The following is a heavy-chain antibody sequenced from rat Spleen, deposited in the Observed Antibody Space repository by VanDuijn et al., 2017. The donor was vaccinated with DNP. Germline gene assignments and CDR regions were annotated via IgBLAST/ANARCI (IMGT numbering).Heavy chain of an antibody. D-gene: IGHD1-11*01. V-gene: IGHV5-7*01. CDR1: GFTFSDYN. J-gene: IGHJ4*01. CDR2: ISYDGSST. CDR3: ARRLRSYYAMDA. Sequence: EVKLVESGGGVVQSGRSLKLSCAASGFTFSDYNMAWVRLAPKKGLEWVATISYDGSSTYYRDSVKGRFTISRDNAKSTLYLQMDSLRSEDTATYYCARRLRSYYAMDAWGQGTSVTVSS.